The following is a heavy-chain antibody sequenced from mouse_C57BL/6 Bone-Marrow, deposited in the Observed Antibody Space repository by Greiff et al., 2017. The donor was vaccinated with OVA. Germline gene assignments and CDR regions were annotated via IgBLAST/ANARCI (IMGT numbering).Heavy chain of an antibody. CDR3: TVLYGSSLFYY. J-gene: IGHJ2*01. CDR1: GFTFSNYW. Sequence: EVMLVESGGGLVQPGGSMKLSCVASGFTFSNYWMNWVRQSPEKGLEWVAQLRLKSDNYATHYAESVKGRFTISRDDSKSSVYLQMNNLRAEDTGIYYCTVLYGSSLFYYWGQGTTLTVSS. CDR2: LRLKSDNYAT. D-gene: IGHD1-1*01. V-gene: IGHV6-3*01.